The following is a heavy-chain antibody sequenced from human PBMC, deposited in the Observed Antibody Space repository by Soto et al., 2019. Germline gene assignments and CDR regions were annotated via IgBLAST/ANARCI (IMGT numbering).Heavy chain of an antibody. CDR3: AKMSSENYYDPVFS. CDR2: ISSSGNII. V-gene: IGHV3-11*01. J-gene: IGHJ4*02. Sequence: QVQLVESGGGLVKTGGSLRIVCEASGFTFSDYYMSWVRQAPGKGLEWVSYISSSGNIIYYPDSVKGRFTISRDNAKNSVYLQMNSLRAEDTALYYCAKMSSENYYDPVFSWGQGTLVTVSS. CDR1: GFTFSDYY. D-gene: IGHD3-22*01.